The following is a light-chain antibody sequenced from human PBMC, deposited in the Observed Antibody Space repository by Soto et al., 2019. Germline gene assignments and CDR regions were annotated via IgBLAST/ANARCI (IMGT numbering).Light chain of an antibody. V-gene: IGLV1-44*01. J-gene: IGLJ2*01. Sequence: QSVLTQPLSASGTPGQRVTISCSGSNSNTGSNPVHWYQQFPGTAPKVLIYSNYQRPSGVPDRFSGSKSGTSASLAISGLQSEDEADYYCAAWDDRLSDLLFGGGTKVTVL. CDR3: AAWDDRLSDLL. CDR1: NSNTGSNP. CDR2: SNY.